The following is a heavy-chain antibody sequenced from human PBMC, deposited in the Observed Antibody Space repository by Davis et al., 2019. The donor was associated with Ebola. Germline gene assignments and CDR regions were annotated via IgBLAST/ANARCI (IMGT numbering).Heavy chain of an antibody. Sequence: ASVKVSCKAFGYSFTGHYIHWVRQAPGQGLEWMGRINPYSGGTNYAQKFQGRVTMTRDTSISTAYMELSRLRSDDTAVYYCARDYGDYAYYYYGMDVWGQGITVTVSS. CDR1: GYSFTGHY. D-gene: IGHD4-17*01. CDR2: INPYSGGT. V-gene: IGHV1-2*06. J-gene: IGHJ6*02. CDR3: ARDYGDYAYYYYGMDV.